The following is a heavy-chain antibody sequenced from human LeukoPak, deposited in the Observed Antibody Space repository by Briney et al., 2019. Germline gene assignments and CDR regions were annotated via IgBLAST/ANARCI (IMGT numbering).Heavy chain of an antibody. CDR3: ARGGGSGYRRPPQLDY. Sequence: PGRSLRLSCAASGFTFSTYAMHWVRQAPGKGLEWVAVISYDGSNKYYADSVKGRFTISRDNSKNTLYLQMNSLRAEDTAVYYCARGGGSGYRRPPQLDYWGQGTLVTVSS. V-gene: IGHV3-30-3*01. J-gene: IGHJ4*02. CDR2: ISYDGSNK. CDR1: GFTFSTYA. D-gene: IGHD5-12*01.